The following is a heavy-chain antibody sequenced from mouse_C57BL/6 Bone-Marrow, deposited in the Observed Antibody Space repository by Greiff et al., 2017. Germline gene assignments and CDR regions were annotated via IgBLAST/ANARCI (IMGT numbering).Heavy chain of an antibody. D-gene: IGHD1-1*01. Sequence: EVKLMESGGDLVKPGGSLKLSCAASGFTFSSYGMSWVRQTPDKRLEWVATISSGGSYTYYPDSVKGRFTISRDNAKNTLYLQMSSLKSEDTAMYYCASPFYYYGSSFAMDYWGQGTSVTVSS. V-gene: IGHV5-6*01. CDR3: ASPFYYYGSSFAMDY. CDR1: GFTFSSYG. J-gene: IGHJ4*01. CDR2: ISSGGSYT.